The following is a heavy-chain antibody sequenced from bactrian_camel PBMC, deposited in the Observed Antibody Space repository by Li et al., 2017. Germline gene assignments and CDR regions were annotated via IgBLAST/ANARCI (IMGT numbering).Heavy chain of an antibody. CDR1: GSTKDYYY. CDR3: GVEYVCLVTEDTLNNPLAYNY. V-gene: IGHV3S55*01. CDR2: IERDGST. D-gene: IGHD2*01. Sequence: VQLVESGGGSVQAGGSLTLSCAASGSTKDYYYWGWFREAPGKEREGVAAIERDGSTSYAQSVKGRFTISRGRDGNTLYLEMNRLTPEDTAVYYCGVEYVCLVTEDTLNNPLAYNYWGQGTQVTVS. J-gene: IGHJ4*01.